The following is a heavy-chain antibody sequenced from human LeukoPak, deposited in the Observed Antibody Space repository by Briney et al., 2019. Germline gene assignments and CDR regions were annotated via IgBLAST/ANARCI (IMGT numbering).Heavy chain of an antibody. CDR3: ARGARGSGWRVFDI. V-gene: IGHV3-30*04. J-gene: IGHJ3*02. CDR2: ILENGSNQ. CDR1: GFTFSNYI. Sequence: GRSLRLSCAASGFTFSNYIMHWVRQAPGKGLDWVAVILENGSNQYYADSVKGRFTISRDNSKNTLFLQMNSLRGEDTAVYYCARGARGSGWRVFDIWGQGTMVTVSS. D-gene: IGHD6-19*01.